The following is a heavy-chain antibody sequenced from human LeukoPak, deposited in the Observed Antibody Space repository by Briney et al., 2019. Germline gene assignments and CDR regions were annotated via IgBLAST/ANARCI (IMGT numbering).Heavy chain of an antibody. CDR2: MNPNSGNT. CDR3: ARDSYDSSQFFDY. V-gene: IGHV1-8*01. J-gene: IGHJ4*02. D-gene: IGHD3-22*01. Sequence: ASVKVSCTASGYTFTSYDINWVRQATGQGLEWMGWMNPNSGNTGYAQKFQGRVTMTRNTSISTAYMELSSLRSDDTAVYYCARDSYDSSQFFDYWGQGTLVTVSS. CDR1: GYTFTSYD.